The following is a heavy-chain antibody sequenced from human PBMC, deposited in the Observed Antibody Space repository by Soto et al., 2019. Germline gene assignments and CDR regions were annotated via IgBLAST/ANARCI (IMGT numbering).Heavy chain of an antibody. CDR1: GFTYTDFA. CDR2: ISYDGSDK. CDR3: ARRAWDSYCAIDV. V-gene: IGHV3-30*09. Sequence: VQLVESGGGEVQPGRSLRLSCAASGFTYTDFALHWVRQAPGKGLEWVAIISYDGSDKYYADSVKGRFAISRDNPKNTPYLEMNSLRPEDTAVYFCARRAWDSYCAIDVWGQGTTVTVFS. D-gene: IGHD3-22*01. J-gene: IGHJ6*02.